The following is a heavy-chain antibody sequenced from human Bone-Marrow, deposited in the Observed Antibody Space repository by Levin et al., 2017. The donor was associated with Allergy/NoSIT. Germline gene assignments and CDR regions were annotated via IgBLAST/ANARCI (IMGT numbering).Heavy chain of an antibody. D-gene: IGHD3-16*01. Sequence: SCAASGFPFSNYHFHWVRQGPGKGLEWVASIWYDGSNEYYADSVKGRFTISRDNSKNTLYLQMSSLRADDTAMYYCVRDRSGNYFWFWGQGTLVTVSS. CDR1: GFPFSNYH. CDR3: VRDRSGNYFWF. V-gene: IGHV3-33*01. J-gene: IGHJ4*02. CDR2: IWYDGSNE.